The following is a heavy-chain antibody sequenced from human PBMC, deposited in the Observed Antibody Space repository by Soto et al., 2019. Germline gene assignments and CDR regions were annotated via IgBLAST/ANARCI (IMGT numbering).Heavy chain of an antibody. V-gene: IGHV5-51*01. CDR3: ARPLVPQIAAAGTYYYYGMDV. J-gene: IGHJ6*02. CDR1: GYSFTSYW. CDR2: IYPGDSDT. Sequence: GESLKISCKGSGYSFTSYWIGWVRQMPGKGLEWMGIIYPGDSDTRYSPSFQGQVTISADKSISTAYLQWSSLKASDTAMYYCARPLVPQIAAAGTYYYYGMDVWGQGTTVTVSS. D-gene: IGHD6-13*01.